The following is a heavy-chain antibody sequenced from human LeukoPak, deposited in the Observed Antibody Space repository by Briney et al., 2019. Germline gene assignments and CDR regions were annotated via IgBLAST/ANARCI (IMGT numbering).Heavy chain of an antibody. Sequence: PGGSLRLSCAASGFTVSSNYMSWVRQAPGKGLEWVSFISSSSSTIDYADSVKGRFTISRDNAKNSLYLQMNSLRAEDTAVYYCASGIMWLLDAFDIWGQGTMVTVSS. CDR3: ASGIMWLLDAFDI. D-gene: IGHD3-22*01. V-gene: IGHV3-48*04. CDR2: ISSSSSTI. CDR1: GFTVSSNY. J-gene: IGHJ3*02.